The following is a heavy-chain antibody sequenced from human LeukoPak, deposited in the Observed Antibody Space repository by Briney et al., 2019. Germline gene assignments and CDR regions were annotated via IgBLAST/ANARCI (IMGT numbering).Heavy chain of an antibody. CDR1: GFTFSSYS. V-gene: IGHV3-21*01. CDR3: ARDFYGLPNTTPTASDY. Sequence: PGGSLRLSCAASGFTFSSYSMNWVRQAPGKGLEWVSSISSSSSYIYYADSVKGRFTISRDNSKNTLYLQMNSLRAEDTAVHYCARDFYGLPNTTPTASDYWGQGTLVTVSS. J-gene: IGHJ4*02. CDR2: ISSSSSYI. D-gene: IGHD1-14*01.